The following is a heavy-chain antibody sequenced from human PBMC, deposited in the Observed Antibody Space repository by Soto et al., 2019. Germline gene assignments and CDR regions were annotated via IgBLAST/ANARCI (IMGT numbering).Heavy chain of an antibody. J-gene: IGHJ4*02. CDR1: GGSISSYY. V-gene: IGHV4-59*01. Sequence: SETLSLTCTVSGGSISSYYWSWIRQPPGKGLEWIGYIYYSGSTNYNPSLKSRVTISVDTSKNQFSLKLSSVTAADTAVYYCARTEYSSSWYFPFDYWGQGT. CDR3: ARTEYSSSWYFPFDY. D-gene: IGHD6-13*01. CDR2: IYYSGST.